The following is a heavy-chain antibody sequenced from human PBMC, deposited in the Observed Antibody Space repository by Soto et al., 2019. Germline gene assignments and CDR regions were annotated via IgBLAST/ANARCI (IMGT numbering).Heavy chain of an antibody. CDR1: GFTFSSYG. V-gene: IGHV3-30*18. D-gene: IGHD1-20*01. Sequence: GGSLILSCAASGFTFSSYGMHWVRQAPGKGLEWVAVISYDGSNKYYADSVKGRFTISRDNSKNTLYLQMNSLRAEDTAVYYCAKDGWYNHSSGYYFDYWGQGTLVTVSS. J-gene: IGHJ4*02. CDR3: AKDGWYNHSSGYYFDY. CDR2: ISYDGSNK.